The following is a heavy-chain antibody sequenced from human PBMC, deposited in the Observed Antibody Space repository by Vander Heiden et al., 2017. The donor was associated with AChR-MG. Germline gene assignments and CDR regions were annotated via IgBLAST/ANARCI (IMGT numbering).Heavy chain of an antibody. D-gene: IGHD3-3*01. CDR3: ARVSITIYGVVIDY. V-gene: IGHV4-59*02. J-gene: IGHJ4*02. Sequence: QVQLQESGPGLVKPSETLSLTCTVSGGSVSSYYWGWIRQSPGKGLEWIVYKFYRGNTNYIPSLKSRVIISVDASKNQFSLKLSSVTAADTAVYYCARVSITIYGVVIDYWGQGVLVTVSS. CDR1: GGSVSSYY. CDR2: KFYRGNT.